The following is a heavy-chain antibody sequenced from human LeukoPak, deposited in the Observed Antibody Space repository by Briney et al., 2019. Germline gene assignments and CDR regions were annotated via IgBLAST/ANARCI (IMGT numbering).Heavy chain of an antibody. CDR3: ARLDGGNYLFDY. J-gene: IGHJ4*02. CDR1: GGSFSGYY. CDR2: INHSGST. Sequence: SETPSLTCAVYGGSFSGYYWSWIRQPPGKGLEWIGEINHSGSTNYNPSLKSRVTISVDTSKNQFSLKLSSVTAADTAVYYCARLDGGNYLFDYWGQGTLVTVSS. D-gene: IGHD4-23*01. V-gene: IGHV4-34*01.